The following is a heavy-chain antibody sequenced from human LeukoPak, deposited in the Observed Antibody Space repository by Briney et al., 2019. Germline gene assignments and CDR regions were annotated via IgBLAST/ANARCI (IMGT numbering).Heavy chain of an antibody. Sequence: SETLSLTCTVSGGSISSYYWSWIRQPPGKGLEWIGYIYYSGSTNYNPSLKSRVTISVDTSKNQFPLKLSSVTAADTAVYYCARIVSQRITMVRGVIIWFDPWGQGTLVTVSS. D-gene: IGHD3-10*01. V-gene: IGHV4-59*01. CDR3: ARIVSQRITMVRGVIIWFDP. CDR1: GGSISSYY. J-gene: IGHJ5*02. CDR2: IYYSGST.